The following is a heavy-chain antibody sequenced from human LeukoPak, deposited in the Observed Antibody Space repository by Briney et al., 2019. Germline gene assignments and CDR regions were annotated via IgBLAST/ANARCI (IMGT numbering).Heavy chain of an antibody. CDR3: ARHDYGDYRYGAFFDY. CDR2: IYHSGST. D-gene: IGHD4-17*01. Sequence: SETLSLTCAVSGGSISSGGYSWSWIRQPPGKGLEWIGYIYHSGSTYYNPSLKSRVTISVDRSKNQFSLKLSSVTAADTAVYYCARHDYGDYRYGAFFDYWGQGTLVTVSS. V-gene: IGHV4-30-2*01. CDR1: GGSISSGGYS. J-gene: IGHJ4*02.